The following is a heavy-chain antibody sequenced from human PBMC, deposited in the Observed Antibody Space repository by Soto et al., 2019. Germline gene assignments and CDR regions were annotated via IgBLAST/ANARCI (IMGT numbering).Heavy chain of an antibody. CDR2: IFPIFGTA. Sequence: GASVQVSCKASGGPFSSYAISWGRQAPGQGLEWMGGIFPIFGTANYAQKFQGRVTITADESTSTAYMELSSLRSEDTAVYYCAREQMVRGAFPSGGMDVWGQGTTVTVAS. CDR3: AREQMVRGAFPSGGMDV. D-gene: IGHD3-10*01. CDR1: GGPFSSYA. V-gene: IGHV1-69*13. J-gene: IGHJ6*02.